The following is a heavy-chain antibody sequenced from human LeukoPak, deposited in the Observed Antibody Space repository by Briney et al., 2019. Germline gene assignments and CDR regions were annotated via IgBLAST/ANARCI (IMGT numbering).Heavy chain of an antibody. CDR2: ISGSGRT. V-gene: IGHV3-23*01. CDR3: AKGPLIEVAGTTWDH. J-gene: IGHJ4*02. Sequence: GGSLRLSCAASGFTFSNHAMTWVRQAPGPGLEWVSAISGSGRTYYADSVKGRFTISRDISKNTLYLQMNSLRAEDTAVYYCAKGPLIEVAGTTWDHWGQGTLVTVSS. CDR1: GFTFSNHA. D-gene: IGHD6-19*01.